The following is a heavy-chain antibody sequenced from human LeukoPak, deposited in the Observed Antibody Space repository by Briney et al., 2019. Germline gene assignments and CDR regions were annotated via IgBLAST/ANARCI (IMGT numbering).Heavy chain of an antibody. Sequence: ASVKVSCKASGYTFTSYGISWVRQAPGQGLEWMGWISAYNGNTNYAQKLQGRVTMTTDTSTSTAYMELRSLRSDDTAVYYCARDNLYYYWAISDYWVQGTLVTVSS. J-gene: IGHJ4*02. CDR3: ARDNLYYYWAISDY. CDR1: GYTFTSYG. CDR2: ISAYNGNT. D-gene: IGHD3-22*01. V-gene: IGHV1-18*01.